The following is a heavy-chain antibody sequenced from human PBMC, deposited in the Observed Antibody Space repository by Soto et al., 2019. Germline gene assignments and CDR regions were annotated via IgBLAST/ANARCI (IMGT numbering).Heavy chain of an antibody. CDR2: LSSTGGTT. D-gene: IGHD6-19*01. CDR3: AKVGSGWSDVFHV. J-gene: IGHJ3*01. CDR1: GFTFVNYA. V-gene: IGHV3-23*01. Sequence: PGGCMRLSCAASGFTFVNYAMGWVRQAPGKGPEWVSSLSSTGGTTYYAQSVKGRFTTYRDTSKNTVSLQMNSLRVDDTAVYYCAKVGSGWSDVFHVWGRGTMVIGSS.